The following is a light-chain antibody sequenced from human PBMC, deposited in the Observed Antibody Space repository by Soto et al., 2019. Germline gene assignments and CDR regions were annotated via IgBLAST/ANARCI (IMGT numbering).Light chain of an antibody. V-gene: IGLV1-40*01. CDR1: SSNIGAGYD. Sequence: QAVVTQPPSVPGAPGQRVTISCTGSSSNIGAGYDVHWYQQLPGTAPKLPIYGNSNRPSGVPDRFSGSKSGTSASLAITGLQAEDEADYYCQSYDSSLSGYVFGTGTKLTVL. CDR2: GNS. J-gene: IGLJ1*01. CDR3: QSYDSSLSGYV.